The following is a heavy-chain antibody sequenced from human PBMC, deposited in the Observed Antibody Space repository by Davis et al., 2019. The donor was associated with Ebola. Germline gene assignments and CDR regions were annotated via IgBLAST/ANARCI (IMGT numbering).Heavy chain of an antibody. Sequence: GGSLRLSCAASEFTFSSYAMHWVRQAPGKGLEWVAVISYDGSNKYYADSVKGRFTISRDNSKNTLYLQMNSLRAEDTAVYYCARLPWIQLWGGAFDIWGQGTMVTVSS. CDR3: ARLPWIQLWGGAFDI. D-gene: IGHD5-18*01. CDR1: EFTFSSYA. V-gene: IGHV3-30*04. CDR2: ISYDGSNK. J-gene: IGHJ3*02.